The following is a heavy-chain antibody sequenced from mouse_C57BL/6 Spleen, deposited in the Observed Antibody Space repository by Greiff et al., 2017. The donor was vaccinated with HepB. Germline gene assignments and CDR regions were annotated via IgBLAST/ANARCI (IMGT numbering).Heavy chain of an antibody. J-gene: IGHJ2*01. V-gene: IGHV1-81*01. Sequence: VKLKESGAELARPGASVKLSCKASGYTFTSYGISWVKQRTGQGLEWIGEIYPRSGNTYYNEKFKGKATLTADKSSSTAYMELRSLTSEDSAVYFCATTVVAKGWGQGTTLTVSS. CDR3: ATTVVAKG. D-gene: IGHD1-1*01. CDR2: IYPRSGNT. CDR1: GYTFTSYG.